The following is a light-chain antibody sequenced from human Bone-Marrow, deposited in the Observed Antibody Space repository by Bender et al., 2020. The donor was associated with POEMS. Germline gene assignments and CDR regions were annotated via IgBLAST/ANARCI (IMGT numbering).Light chain of an antibody. J-gene: IGLJ2*01. Sequence: QSVVTQPPSASGTPGQRVDISCSGGSSNIGAHAVNWYQHLPGTAPKLLIYSSHRRPSEVPDRFSGSKSGNTASLTISGLQAEDEADYYCCSYAGSRVFGGGTKLTVL. CDR3: CSYAGSRV. CDR2: SSH. V-gene: IGLV1-44*01. CDR1: SSNIGAHA.